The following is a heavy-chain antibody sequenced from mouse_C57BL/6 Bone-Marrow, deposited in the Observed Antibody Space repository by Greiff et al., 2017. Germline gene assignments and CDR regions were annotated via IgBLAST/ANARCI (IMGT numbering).Heavy chain of an antibody. CDR3: TRENGDAPSYDRDY. Sequence: EVKLLESGEGLVKPGGSLKLSCAASGFTFSSYAMSWVRQTPEKRLEWVAYISSGGDYIYYADTVKGRFTISRDNARNTLYLQMSSLKCEDTDMYYCTRENGDAPSYDRDYWGQGTSVTVSS. CDR2: ISSGGDYI. V-gene: IGHV5-9-1*02. J-gene: IGHJ4*01. CDR1: GFTFSSYA.